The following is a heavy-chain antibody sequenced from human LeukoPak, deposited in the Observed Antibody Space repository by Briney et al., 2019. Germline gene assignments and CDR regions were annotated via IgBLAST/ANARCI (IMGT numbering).Heavy chain of an antibody. CDR2: IYYRGTT. V-gene: IGHV4-39*07. CDR3: ARDFSSSSSVYYYYYMDV. CDR1: GGSISRSNYY. D-gene: IGHD6-6*01. J-gene: IGHJ6*03. Sequence: SETLSLTCTVSGGSISRSNYYWGWVRQPPGRGLEWIGTIYYRGTTYYNPSLKSRLTISVDSSKNHFSLKLSSVTAADTAVYYCARDFSSSSSVYYYYYMDVWGKGTTVTVSS.